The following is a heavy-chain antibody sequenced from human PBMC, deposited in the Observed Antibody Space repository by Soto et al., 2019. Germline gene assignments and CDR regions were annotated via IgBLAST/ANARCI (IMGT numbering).Heavy chain of an antibody. D-gene: IGHD2-21*02. Sequence: QVQLQESGPGLVKPSETLSLTCTVSGGSISSYYWSWIRQPPGKGLECIGYIYYSGSTNYNPSLQSRVTISVDTSKNQFSLKLNSVTAADTAVYYCARLGANAYCGGDCYLDPWGQGTLVTVSS. CDR1: GGSISSYY. CDR2: IYYSGST. J-gene: IGHJ5*02. V-gene: IGHV4-59*01. CDR3: ARLGANAYCGGDCYLDP.